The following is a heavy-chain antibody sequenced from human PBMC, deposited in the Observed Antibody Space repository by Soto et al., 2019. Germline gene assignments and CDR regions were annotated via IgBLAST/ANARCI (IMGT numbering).Heavy chain of an antibody. CDR3: TKDTFGEREC. Sequence: PGWSLRLSCTDSEFTFSVYWMHLVRQAPGKGLEWVSRIDPYGTGITYEDSVKGRFTISRDNAKNTLYLKMNSLRGEDTAMYYCTKDTFGERECWGEVTLVTVSS. V-gene: IGHV3-74*01. D-gene: IGHD3-10*01. CDR1: EFTFSVYW. J-gene: IGHJ4*02. CDR2: IDPYGTGI.